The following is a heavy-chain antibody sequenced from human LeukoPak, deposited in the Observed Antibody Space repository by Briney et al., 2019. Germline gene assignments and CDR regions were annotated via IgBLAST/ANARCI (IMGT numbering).Heavy chain of an antibody. CDR1: GFTFSSYA. V-gene: IGHV3-23*01. Sequence: GGSLRLSCAASGFTFSSYAMSWVRQAPGKGLEWVSAISGSGGSTYYADSVKGRFTISRDDSKNTLYLQMNSLRAEDTAVYYCAKDLFRRSSSWAFDIWGQGTMVTVSS. CDR3: AKDLFRRSSSWAFDI. J-gene: IGHJ3*02. D-gene: IGHD6-13*01. CDR2: ISGSGGST.